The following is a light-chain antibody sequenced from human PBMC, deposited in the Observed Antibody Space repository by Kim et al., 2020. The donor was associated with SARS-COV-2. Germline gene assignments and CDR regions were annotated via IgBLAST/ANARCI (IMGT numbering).Light chain of an antibody. CDR2: DVS. CDR1: SSDVGAYNY. Sequence: SLIISCTGTSSDVGAYNYVSCYQQHQGRAPNLIIYDVSNRPSGVSNRFSAAKSGSTASLTIFGLQAEDEADYYCSSYTSSSPNYVFGSGTKVTVL. CDR3: SSYTSSSPNYV. J-gene: IGLJ1*01. V-gene: IGLV2-14*03.